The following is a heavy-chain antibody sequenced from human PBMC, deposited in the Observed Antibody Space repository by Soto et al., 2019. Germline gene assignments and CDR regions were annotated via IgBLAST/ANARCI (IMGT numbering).Heavy chain of an antibody. J-gene: IGHJ4*02. V-gene: IGHV4-31*03. Sequence: QVQLRESGPGLVKPSQTLSLTCTVSGGSINSGGYYWNWIRQHPGKGLEWIGYMYYSGSTYYNPCLGGRVIMSGDTSENHFSLKLSSVTAADTAVYFCARGYRQSGYSSSWVFDYWGQGTLVNVSS. D-gene: IGHD6-13*01. CDR3: ARGYRQSGYSSSWVFDY. CDR2: MYYSGST. CDR1: GGSINSGGYY.